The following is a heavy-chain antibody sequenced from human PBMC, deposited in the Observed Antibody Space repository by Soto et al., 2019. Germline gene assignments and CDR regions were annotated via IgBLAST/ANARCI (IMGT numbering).Heavy chain of an antibody. V-gene: IGHV5-51*01. J-gene: IGHJ4*02. CDR3: ETHRYSGSHNLDY. CDR2: IYPGDTNN. D-gene: IGHD1-26*01. Sequence: PGESLKISCKGSGYSFTSYWIAWVREMPGEGLEWMDIIYPGDTNNRPSPDCQVQVTISAAKSISTVKVKWSSLKASDTAMYYCETHRYSGSHNLDYWGQGTLVTVSS. CDR1: GYSFTSYW.